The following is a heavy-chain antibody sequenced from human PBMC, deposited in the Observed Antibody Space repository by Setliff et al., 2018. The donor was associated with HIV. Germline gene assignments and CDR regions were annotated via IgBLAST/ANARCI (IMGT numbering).Heavy chain of an antibody. D-gene: IGHD2-21*02. CDR2: IYPGDSVT. CDR3: IRRRRAPGTADLEAY. J-gene: IGHJ4*02. CDR1: GYTFTNYW. V-gene: IGHV5-51*01. Sequence: RGESLKISCKASGYTFTNYWIGWVRQMPGKGLEWIGVIYPGDSVTRYGPSFEGQVSISADRSTTTAYLQWSSLKASDTAIYYCIRRRRAPGTADLEAYWGQGTLVTVPQ.